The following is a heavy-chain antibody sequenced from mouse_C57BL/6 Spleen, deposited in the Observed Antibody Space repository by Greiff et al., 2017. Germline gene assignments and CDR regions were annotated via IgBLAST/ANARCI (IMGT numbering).Heavy chain of an antibody. CDR2: IYPGDGDT. J-gene: IGHJ4*01. V-gene: IGHV1-80*01. CDR3: ARDTTVEGDYAMDY. D-gene: IGHD1-1*01. CDR1: GHAFSSYW. Sequence: QVQLQQSGAELVKPGASVKISCKASGHAFSSYWMNWVKQRPGKGLEWIGQIYPGDGDTNYNGKFKGKATLTADKSSSTAYMQLSSLTSEDSAVYFCARDTTVEGDYAMDYWGQGTSVTVSS.